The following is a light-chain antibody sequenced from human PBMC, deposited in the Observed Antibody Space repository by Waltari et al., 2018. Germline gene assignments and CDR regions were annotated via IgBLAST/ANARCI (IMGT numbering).Light chain of an antibody. CDR3: QQRSTWPRVGVT. V-gene: IGKV3-11*01. Sequence: DIVLTQSPATLSLSPGAVATLSRRASQSVSTYLAWYQQKPGQAPRLLIYDASIRAADIPARFSGSGSETDFTLTISSLDPEDFAIYYCQQRSTWPRVGVTFGQGTRVDLK. J-gene: IGKJ1*01. CDR2: DAS. CDR1: QSVSTY.